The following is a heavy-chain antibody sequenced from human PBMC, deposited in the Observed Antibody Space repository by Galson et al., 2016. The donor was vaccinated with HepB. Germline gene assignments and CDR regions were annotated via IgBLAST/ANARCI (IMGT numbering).Heavy chain of an antibody. D-gene: IGHD6-6*01. CDR1: RFSFSNAW. CDR2: IKSKIDGGTI. J-gene: IGHJ4*02. CDR3: TIDRSYSGSSMDY. V-gene: IGHV3-15*01. Sequence: SLRLSCAASRFSFSNAWMSWVRQAPGKGLEWVGRIKSKIDGGTIDYAAPVKGRFTISRDDSKNTLYLQMNSLKTEDTAMYYCTIDRSYSGSSMDYWGQGTLVTVSS.